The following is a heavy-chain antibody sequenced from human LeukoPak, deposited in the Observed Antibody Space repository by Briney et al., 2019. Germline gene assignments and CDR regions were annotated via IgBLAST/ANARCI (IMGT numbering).Heavy chain of an antibody. V-gene: IGHV4-39*07. J-gene: IGHJ4*02. Sequence: PSETLSLTCTVSGGSISSSSYYWGWIRQPPGKGLEWIGSIYYSGSTYYSPSLKSRVTMSVDTSKNHFSLKLTSVTAADTAVYYCARDFLRDYGDPFDSWGQGTLVTVSS. CDR1: GGSISSSSYY. CDR2: IYYSGST. CDR3: ARDFLRDYGDPFDS. D-gene: IGHD4-17*01.